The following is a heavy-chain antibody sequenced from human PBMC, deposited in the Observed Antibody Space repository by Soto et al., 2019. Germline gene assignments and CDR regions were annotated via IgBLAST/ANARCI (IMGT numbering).Heavy chain of an antibody. CDR2: IIPILGIA. CDR3: ARDQLTMVRGVIGPNNWFDP. J-gene: IGHJ5*02. CDR1: GGTFSSYT. D-gene: IGHD3-10*01. Sequence: QVQLVQSGAEVKKPGSSVKVSCKASGGTFSSYTISWVRQAPGQGLEWMGRIIPILGIANYAQKFQGRVTITADKSTSTAYMELSSVRSEDTAVYYCARDQLTMVRGVIGPNNWFDPWGQGTLVTVSS. V-gene: IGHV1-69*08.